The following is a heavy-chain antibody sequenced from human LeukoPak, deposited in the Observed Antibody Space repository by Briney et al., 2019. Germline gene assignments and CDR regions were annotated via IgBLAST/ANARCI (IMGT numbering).Heavy chain of an antibody. CDR2: ITSNIYT. CDR1: GFTFSSYS. CDR3: ARERDTSMVALDS. J-gene: IGHJ4*02. Sequence: PGGSLRLSCAASGFTFSSYSLNWVRQAPGKGLEWVSCITSNIYTYYADSVRGRFTISRDNSQNSVYLVMNSLRAEDTAVYYYARERDTSMVALDSWGQGTLVTVSS. V-gene: IGHV3-21*06. D-gene: IGHD5-18*01.